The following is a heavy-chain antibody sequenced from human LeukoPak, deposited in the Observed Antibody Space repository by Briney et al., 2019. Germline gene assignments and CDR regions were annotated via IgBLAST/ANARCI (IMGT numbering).Heavy chain of an antibody. D-gene: IGHD1-26*01. CDR2: IYHSGTT. J-gene: IGHJ4*02. CDR1: GDSISSNNW. V-gene: IGHV4-4*02. CDR3: AGHGGSYYLSGDY. Sequence: SETLSLTCAVSGDSISSNNWWSWVRQPPGKGLEWIGEIYHSGTTSYNPSLKSRVTISVDKSENQFSLKLSSVTAADTAVYYCAGHGGSYYLSGDYWGQGTLVTVSS.